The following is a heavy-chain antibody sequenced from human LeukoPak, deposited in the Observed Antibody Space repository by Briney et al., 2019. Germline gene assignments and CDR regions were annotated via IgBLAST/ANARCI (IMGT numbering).Heavy chain of an antibody. Sequence: GGSLRLSSAASGFTFSSHGMHWVRLAPGKGLEWVAVIWYDGSNKYYADSVKGRFTISRDNSKNTLYLQMNSLRAEDTAVYYCARDGTGSNSGWYIHWGQGALVTVSS. CDR2: IWYDGSNK. CDR1: GFTFSSHG. CDR3: ARDGTGSNSGWYIH. J-gene: IGHJ4*02. D-gene: IGHD6-19*01. V-gene: IGHV3-33*01.